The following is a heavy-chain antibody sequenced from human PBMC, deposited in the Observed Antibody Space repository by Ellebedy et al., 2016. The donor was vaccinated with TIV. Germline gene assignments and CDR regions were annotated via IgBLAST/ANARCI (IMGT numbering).Heavy chain of an antibody. V-gene: IGHV3-74*01. D-gene: IGHD6-19*01. CDR3: AMTNGWQYFQR. J-gene: IGHJ1*01. Sequence: GESLKISCAASGFTFSTYWMHWVRQAPGKGMVWVSRINCDESITNHADSVKGRFTISRDNAKNTLYLQMKSLRAEDTAVYYCAMTNGWQYFQRWGQGTLVTVSS. CDR1: GFTFSTYW. CDR2: INCDESIT.